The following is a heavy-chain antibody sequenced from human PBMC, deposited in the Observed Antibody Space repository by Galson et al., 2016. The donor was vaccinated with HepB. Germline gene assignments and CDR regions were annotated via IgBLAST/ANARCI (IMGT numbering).Heavy chain of an antibody. CDR3: ARDLNVATVGAFDI. CDR1: GGSISNYY. CDR2: IYDSGSA. V-gene: IGHV4-59*01. D-gene: IGHD5-12*01. Sequence: SETLSLTCTVSGGSISNYYWSWIRQPPGKGLEWIGCIYDSGSANYKSSLRRRATISLDTSKNQFSLRLTSATASDTAVYYCARDLNVATVGAFDIWGQGTMVSVSS. J-gene: IGHJ3*02.